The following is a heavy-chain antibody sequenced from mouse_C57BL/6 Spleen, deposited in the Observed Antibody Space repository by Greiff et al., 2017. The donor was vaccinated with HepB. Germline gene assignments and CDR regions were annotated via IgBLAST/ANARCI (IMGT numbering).Heavy chain of an antibody. CDR3: ARRDYYGSSFDY. CDR2: ISGGGGNT. D-gene: IGHD1-1*01. Sequence: EVKLVESGGGLVKPGGSLKLSCAASGFTFSSYTMSWVRQTPEKRLEWVATISGGGGNTYYPDSVKGRFTISRDNAKNTLYLKMSSLRSEDTALYYCARRDYYGSSFDYWGQGTTLTVSS. J-gene: IGHJ2*01. V-gene: IGHV5-9*01. CDR1: GFTFSSYT.